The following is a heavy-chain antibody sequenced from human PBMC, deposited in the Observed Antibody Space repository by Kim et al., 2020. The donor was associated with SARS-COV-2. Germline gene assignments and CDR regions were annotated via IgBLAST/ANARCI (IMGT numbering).Heavy chain of an antibody. CDR1: GYTFTGYY. Sequence: ASVKVSCKASGYTFTGYYMHWVRQAPGQGLEWMGWINPNSGGTNYAQKFQGRVTMTRDTSISTAYMELSRLRSDDTAVYYCARSTGGGSDPLINWGQGTLVTVSS. J-gene: IGHJ4*02. CDR3: ARSTGGGSDPLIN. D-gene: IGHD3-10*01. V-gene: IGHV1-2*02. CDR2: INPNSGGT.